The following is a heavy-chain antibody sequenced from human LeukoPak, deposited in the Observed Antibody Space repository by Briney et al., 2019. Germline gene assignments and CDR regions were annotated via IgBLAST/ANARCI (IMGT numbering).Heavy chain of an antibody. CDR3: AREKIVLMVYAIQGGFDY. CDR2: INHSGST. J-gene: IGHJ4*02. D-gene: IGHD2-8*01. V-gene: IGHV4-34*01. Sequence: PSETLSLTCAVYGGSFSGYYWSWIRQPPGKGLEWIGEINHSGSTNYNPSLKSRVTISVDTSKNQFSLKLSSVTAADTAVYYCAREKIVLMVYAIQGGFDYWGQGTLATVSS. CDR1: GGSFSGYY.